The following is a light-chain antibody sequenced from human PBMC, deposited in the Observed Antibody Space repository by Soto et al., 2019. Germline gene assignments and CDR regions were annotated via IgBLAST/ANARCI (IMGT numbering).Light chain of an antibody. Sequence: QSVLTQPASVSGSPGQSITISCTGSNSDIGAYNYVSWYQQHPGKAPKLMIYEVSNRPSGISNRFSGSKSGNTASLTISGLQAEDEADYYCSSYTSSSTFFGTGTKVTVL. CDR3: SSYTSSSTF. CDR2: EVS. J-gene: IGLJ1*01. V-gene: IGLV2-14*01. CDR1: NSDIGAYNY.